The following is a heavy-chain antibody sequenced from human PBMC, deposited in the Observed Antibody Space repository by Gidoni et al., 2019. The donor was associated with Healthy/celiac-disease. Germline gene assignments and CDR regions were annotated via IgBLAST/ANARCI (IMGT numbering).Heavy chain of an antibody. CDR3: ARDLGYCSSTSCQFDI. J-gene: IGHJ3*02. D-gene: IGHD2-2*01. CDR2: IIPILGIA. V-gene: IGHV1-69*08. Sequence: QVQLVQSGAEVKKPGSSVKVSCTASGGTFSSYTISWVRQAPGQGLEWMGRIIPILGIANYAQKFQGRVTITADKSTSTAYMELSSLRSEDTAVYYCARDLGYCSSTSCQFDIWGQGTMVTVSS. CDR1: GGTFSSYT.